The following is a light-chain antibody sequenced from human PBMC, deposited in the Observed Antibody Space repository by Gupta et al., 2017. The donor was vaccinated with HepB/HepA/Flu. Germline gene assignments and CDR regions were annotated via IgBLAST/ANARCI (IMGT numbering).Light chain of an antibody. V-gene: IGLV2-11*01. CDR3: CYHAGNSCV. CDR1: TSDVGAYNY. Sequence: QSALTQPRSVSGSPGQSVTISCTGTTSDVGAYNYVSWYQQHPGKAPKLIVYSVNYRPSGVPDCFSGSKSANTVSLTISGLQAEDEAYYYCCYHAGNSCVFGVGTKVTVL. CDR2: SVN. J-gene: IGLJ1*01.